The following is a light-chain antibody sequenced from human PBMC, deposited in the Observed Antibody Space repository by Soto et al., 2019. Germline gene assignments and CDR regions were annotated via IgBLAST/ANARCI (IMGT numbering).Light chain of an antibody. CDR2: DAS. Sequence: EILLTQSPCTLSLSPGERATLSCRASQSVSNNYLAWYQQKPGHAPSLLIYDASNRATGIPATLSGRGSGTDFTLTISSLEPEDFAVYYCQQRSTAITFGQGTRLEIK. CDR1: QSVSNNY. J-gene: IGKJ5*01. CDR3: QQRSTAIT. V-gene: IGKV3D-20*02.